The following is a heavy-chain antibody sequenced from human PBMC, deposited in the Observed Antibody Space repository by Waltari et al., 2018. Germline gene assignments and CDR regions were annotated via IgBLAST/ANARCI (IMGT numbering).Heavy chain of an antibody. CDR1: GFNFINYE. CDR2: IGSSGSTI. V-gene: IGHV3-48*03. J-gene: IGHJ4*02. D-gene: IGHD3-9*01. CDR3: ARAGLSRPFDWPYFDS. Sequence: EVQLVESGGRSVMPGESLRLSCAASGFNFINYELTWGRQAPGKGLEWIAYIGSSGSTIYYADSVKGRFTFSRDNARDSAFLQMDTLRVEDTTVYFCARAGLSRPFDWPYFDSWGPGTLVTVSS.